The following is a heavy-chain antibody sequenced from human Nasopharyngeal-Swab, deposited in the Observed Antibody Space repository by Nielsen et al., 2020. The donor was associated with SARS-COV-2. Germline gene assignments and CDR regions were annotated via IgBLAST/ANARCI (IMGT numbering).Heavy chain of an antibody. V-gene: IGHV3-7*01. D-gene: IGHD1-20*01. Sequence: GESLKISCAASGFTFSRYSMTWVRQAPGKGLEWVANIKQDGSEKYYVDSVKGRFTISRDNAENSLYLQMNSLRAEDTAVYYCTRDGNNWDPLDYWGQGTLVTVSS. J-gene: IGHJ4*02. CDR3: TRDGNNWDPLDY. CDR2: IKQDGSEK. CDR1: GFTFSRYS.